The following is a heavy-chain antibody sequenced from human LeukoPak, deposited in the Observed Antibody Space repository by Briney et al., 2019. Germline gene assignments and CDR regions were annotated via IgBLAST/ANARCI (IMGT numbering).Heavy chain of an antibody. CDR3: TTHSLWFGKLLRDY. Sequence: GGSLRLSCAASGFTFSNAWMSWVRQAPGKGLEWVGRIKSKTDGGTTDYAAPVKGRFTISRDDSKNTLYLQMNSLKTEDTAVYYCTTHSLWFGKLLRDYWGQGTLVTVSS. CDR2: IKSKTDGGTT. V-gene: IGHV3-15*01. CDR1: GFTFSNAW. D-gene: IGHD3-10*01. J-gene: IGHJ4*02.